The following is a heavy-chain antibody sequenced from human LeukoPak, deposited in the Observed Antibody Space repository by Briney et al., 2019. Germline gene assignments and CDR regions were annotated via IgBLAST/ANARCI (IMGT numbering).Heavy chain of an antibody. J-gene: IGHJ4*02. CDR3: AKDVVPDSGWDLDY. D-gene: IGHD6-19*01. CDR2: IYPSGDST. V-gene: IGHV3-23*01. Sequence: GSPRLSCAASGFTFSTYSMTWVRQGPGKGLEWVSSIYPSGDSTFYADSVKGRFTISRDNSKNTLYLQMSSLRTEDTAIYYCAKDVVPDSGWDLDYWGQGTLVTVSS. CDR1: GFTFSTYS.